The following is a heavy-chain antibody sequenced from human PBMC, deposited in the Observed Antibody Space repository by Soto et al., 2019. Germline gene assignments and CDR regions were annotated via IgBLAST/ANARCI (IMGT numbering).Heavy chain of an antibody. D-gene: IGHD4-17*01. V-gene: IGHV3-9*01. CDR1: GFTFYDYA. Sequence: GGSLRLSCAASGFTFYDYAMHWVRQAPGKGLEWVSGISWNSGSIGYADSVKGRFTISRDNAKNSLYLQMNSLRAEDTALYYCAKDMATVTTVFDYWGQGTLVTVSS. CDR3: AKDMATVTTVFDY. CDR2: ISWNSGSI. J-gene: IGHJ4*02.